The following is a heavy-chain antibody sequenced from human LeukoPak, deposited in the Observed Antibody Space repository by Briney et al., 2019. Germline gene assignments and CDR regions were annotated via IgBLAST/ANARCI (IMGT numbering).Heavy chain of an antibody. V-gene: IGHV3-23*01. CDR3: AKGDYDILTGYPDY. D-gene: IGHD3-9*01. Sequence: GGSLRLSCAASGFTFSSYAMSWVRQAPGKGLEWVSAISGSGGSTYYADSVKGRFTISRDNSKDTLYLQMNSLRAEDTAVYYCAKGDYDILTGYPDYWGQGTLVTVSS. CDR2: ISGSGGST. J-gene: IGHJ4*02. CDR1: GFTFSSYA.